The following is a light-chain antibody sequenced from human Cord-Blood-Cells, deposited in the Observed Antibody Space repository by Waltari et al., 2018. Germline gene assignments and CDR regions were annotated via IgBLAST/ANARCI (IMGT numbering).Light chain of an antibody. CDR1: QSISSY. CDR3: QQSYSTPYT. CDR2: AAS. V-gene: IGKV1-39*01. J-gene: IGKJ2*01. Sequence: DIQMTQSPSSLSASVGDRVIIPCRASQSISSYLNWYQQKPGKAPKLLIYAASSLQSGVPSRFSGSGSGTDFTLTISSLQPEDFVTYYCQQSYSTPYTFGQGTKLEIK.